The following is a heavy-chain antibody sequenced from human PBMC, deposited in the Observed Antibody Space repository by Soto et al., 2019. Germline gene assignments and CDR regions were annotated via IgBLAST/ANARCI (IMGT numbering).Heavy chain of an antibody. CDR2: IYYSGNT. CDR3: ARLSCIAAH. CDR1: GGSISSYY. D-gene: IGHD2-21*01. Sequence: PSETLSLTCTVSGGSISSYYWSWIRQPPGKGLEWIGYIYYSGNTAYNPSLKSRVTISVDTSKNQFSLKMRSVTAADTAMYYCARLSCIAAHWGQGTVVTVSS. V-gene: IGHV4-59*08. J-gene: IGHJ4*02.